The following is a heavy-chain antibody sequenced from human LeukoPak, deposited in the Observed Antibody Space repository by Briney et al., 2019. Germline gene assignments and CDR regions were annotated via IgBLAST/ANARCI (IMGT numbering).Heavy chain of an antibody. Sequence: PGESLKISCKGSGYSFTSHWISWVRQMPGKGLEWMGRIDPSDSYTNYSPSFQGHVTISADKSISTAYLQWSSLKAPDTAMYFCAKPMTGAPDAFDIWGQGTMVTVSS. CDR3: AKPMTGAPDAFDI. CDR2: IDPSDSYT. CDR1: GYSFTSHW. V-gene: IGHV5-10-1*01. J-gene: IGHJ3*02. D-gene: IGHD3-9*01.